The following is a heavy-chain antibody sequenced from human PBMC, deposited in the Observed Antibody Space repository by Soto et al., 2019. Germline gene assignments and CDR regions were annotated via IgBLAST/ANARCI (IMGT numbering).Heavy chain of an antibody. V-gene: IGHV1-24*01. CDR3: ATDLITIFGVVITPPIY. J-gene: IGHJ4*02. CDR1: GYTLTELS. CDR2: FDPEDGET. D-gene: IGHD3-3*01. Sequence: ASVKVSCKVSGYTLTELSMHWVRQAPGKGLEWMGGFDPEDGETIYAQKFQGRVTMTEDTSTDTAYMELSSLRSEDTAVYYCATDLITIFGVVITPPIYWGQGTLVTSPQ.